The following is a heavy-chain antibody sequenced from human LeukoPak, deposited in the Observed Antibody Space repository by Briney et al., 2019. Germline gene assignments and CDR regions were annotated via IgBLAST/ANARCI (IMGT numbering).Heavy chain of an antibody. CDR1: GDSVSSNSAA. Sequence: SQSLSLTCAISGDSVSSNSAAWSWIRQSPSRGLGWLGRTYYTSKWYNDYAVSVKSRITINPDTSKNQFSLQLNSVTPEDTAVYYCARDESGYCSSTSCYYGYAFDIWGQGTMVTVSS. CDR2: TYYTSKWYN. V-gene: IGHV6-1*01. J-gene: IGHJ3*02. D-gene: IGHD2-2*01. CDR3: ARDESGYCSSTSCYYGYAFDI.